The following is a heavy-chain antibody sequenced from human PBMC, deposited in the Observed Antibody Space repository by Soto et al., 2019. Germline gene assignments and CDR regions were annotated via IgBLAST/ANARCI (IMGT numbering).Heavy chain of an antibody. CDR1: GYSISSGYY. J-gene: IGHJ5*02. CDR2: IYHSGST. Sequence: SETLSLTCTVSGYSISSGYYWGWIRQPPGKGLEWIGSIYHSGSTYYNPSLKSRVTISVDTSKNQFSLKLSSVTAADTAVYYCARVRAKGDDSSGYYWFDPWGQGTLVTVSS. CDR3: ARVRAKGDDSSGYYWFDP. D-gene: IGHD3-22*01. V-gene: IGHV4-38-2*02.